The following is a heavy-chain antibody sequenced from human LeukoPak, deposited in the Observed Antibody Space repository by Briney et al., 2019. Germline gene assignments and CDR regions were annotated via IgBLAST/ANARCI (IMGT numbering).Heavy chain of an antibody. CDR3: ARSPRLQLGGSYY. CDR2: INPNSGGT. D-gene: IGHD5-24*01. J-gene: IGHJ4*02. CDR1: GYTFTGYH. V-gene: IGHV1-2*02. Sequence: GASVKVSCKASGYTFTGYHMHWVRQAPGQGLEWMGWINPNSGGTNYAQKFQGRVTMTRDTSISTAYMELSRLRSDDTAVYYCARSPRLQLGGSYYWGQGTLVTVSS.